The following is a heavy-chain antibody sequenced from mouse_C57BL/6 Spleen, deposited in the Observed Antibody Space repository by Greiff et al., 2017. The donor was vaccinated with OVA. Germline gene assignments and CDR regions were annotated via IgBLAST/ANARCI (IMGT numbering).Heavy chain of an antibody. V-gene: IGHV1-80*01. CDR3: AIYYCNGYYFDY. Sequence: QVQLKQSGAELVKPGASVKISCKASGYAFSSYWMNWVKQRPGKGLEWIGQIYPGDGDTNYNGKFKGKATLTADKSSSTAYMQLSSLTSEDSAVYFCAIYYCNGYYFDYWGQGTTLTVSS. J-gene: IGHJ2*01. CDR2: IYPGDGDT. D-gene: IGHD2-1*01. CDR1: GYAFSSYW.